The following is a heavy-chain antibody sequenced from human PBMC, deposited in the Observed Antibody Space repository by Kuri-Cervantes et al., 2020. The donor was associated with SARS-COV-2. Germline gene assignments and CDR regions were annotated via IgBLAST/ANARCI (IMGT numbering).Heavy chain of an antibody. J-gene: IGHJ6*02. CDR3: TRLRELERDYYGMDV. CDR2: IRSKANGYAT. D-gene: IGHD1-26*01. V-gene: IGHV3-73*01. Sequence: ETLSLTCAASGFTFSGSAMHWVRQASGKGLEWVGRIRSKANGYATAYAASVKGGFTISRDDSKNTAYLQMNSLKTEDTAVYYCTRLRELERDYYGMDVWGQGTTVTVSS. CDR1: GFTFSGSA.